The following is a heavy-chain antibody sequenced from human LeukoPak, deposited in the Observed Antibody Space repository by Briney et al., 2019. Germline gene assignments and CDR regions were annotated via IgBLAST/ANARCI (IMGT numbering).Heavy chain of an antibody. V-gene: IGHV4-59*08. CDR3: ARLEMYGDYPTNWYFDL. D-gene: IGHD4-17*01. CDR2: IYYSGST. Sequence: PSETLSLACTVSGGSISGYYWSWIRQPPGKGLEWIAYIYYSGSTNYNPSLKSRVTISVDTSKNQFSLKLSSVTAADTAVYYCARLEMYGDYPTNWYFDLWGRRTLLTVSS. J-gene: IGHJ2*01. CDR1: GGSISGYY.